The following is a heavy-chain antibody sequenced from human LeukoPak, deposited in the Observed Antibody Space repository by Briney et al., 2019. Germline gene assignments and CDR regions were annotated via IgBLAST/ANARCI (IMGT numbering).Heavy chain of an antibody. V-gene: IGHV3-23*01. D-gene: IGHD6-13*01. Sequence: GGSLRLSCAASGFTFSTSFMSWVRQVPGKGLEWVSTLNRDGTRTYYSLSSSGRYIVSRDNSMNTLYLQMNGLRADDTAVYYCARDRGGYSTDFDFWGQGTLVTVTS. J-gene: IGHJ4*02. CDR2: LNRDGTRT. CDR1: GFTFSTSF. CDR3: ARDRGGYSTDFDF.